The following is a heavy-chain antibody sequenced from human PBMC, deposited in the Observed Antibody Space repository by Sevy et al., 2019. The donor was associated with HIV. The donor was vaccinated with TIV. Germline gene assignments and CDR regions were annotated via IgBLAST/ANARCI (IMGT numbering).Heavy chain of an antibody. J-gene: IGHJ3*02. CDR1: GFTFSSYS. D-gene: IGHD6-6*01. V-gene: IGHV3-48*02. CDR2: ISSSSSTI. CDR3: ARGPSTGGYSSSPDDAFDI. Sequence: GGSLRLSCAASGFTFSSYSMNWVRQAPGKGLEWVSYISSSSSTIYYADSVKGRFTISRDNAKNSLYLQMNSLRDEDTAVYYCARGPSTGGYSSSPDDAFDIWGQGTMVTVSS.